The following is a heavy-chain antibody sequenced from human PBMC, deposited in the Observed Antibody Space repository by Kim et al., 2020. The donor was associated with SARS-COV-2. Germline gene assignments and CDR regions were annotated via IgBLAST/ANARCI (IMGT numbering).Heavy chain of an antibody. D-gene: IGHD3-16*01. CDR2: IYSGGST. V-gene: IGHV3-66*02. Sequence: GGSLRLSCAASGFTVSSNYMSWVRQAPGKGLEWVSVIYSGGSTYYADSVKGRFTISRDNSKNTLYLQMNSLRAEDTAVYYCARGPWGQLNYYYYYGMDVWGQGTTVTVSS. J-gene: IGHJ6*02. CDR3: ARGPWGQLNYYYYYGMDV. CDR1: GFTVSSNY.